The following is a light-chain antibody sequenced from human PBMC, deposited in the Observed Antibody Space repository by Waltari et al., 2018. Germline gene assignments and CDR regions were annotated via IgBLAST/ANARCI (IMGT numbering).Light chain of an antibody. CDR2: DAS. CDR1: QSVSSY. Sequence: EIVLTQSPATLSLSPGESATLSCRASQSVSSYLAWYQQKPGQAPRLLIYDASNRATGIPARFSGSGSGTDFTLTINSLEPEDFAVYYCQQRSNWLTFGPGTKVDIK. V-gene: IGKV3-11*01. CDR3: QQRSNWLT. J-gene: IGKJ3*01.